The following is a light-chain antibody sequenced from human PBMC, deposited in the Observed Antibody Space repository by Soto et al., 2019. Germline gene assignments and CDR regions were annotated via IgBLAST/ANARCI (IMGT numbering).Light chain of an antibody. Sequence: DIQMTQSPSSLSAAVGDRVTITCRASQSISSYLNWYQHKPGKAPKLLIYAASSLQSGVPSRFSGSGSGTDFTLTISSLQPEDFATYYCPQSYSTPRTFGQGTKVDIK. CDR1: QSISSY. J-gene: IGKJ1*01. CDR2: AAS. V-gene: IGKV1-39*01. CDR3: PQSYSTPRT.